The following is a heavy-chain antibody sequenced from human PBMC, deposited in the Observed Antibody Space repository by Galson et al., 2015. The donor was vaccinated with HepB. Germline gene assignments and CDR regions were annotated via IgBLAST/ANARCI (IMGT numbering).Heavy chain of an antibody. Sequence: PALVKPTQTLTLTCTFSGFSLSTSGVGVGWIRQPLGKALEWLALIYWNDDKRYSPSLKSRLTITKDTPKNQVVLTMTNMDPVDTATYYCAHSHRYVFGVVNYGMDVWGQGTTVTVSS. CDR2: IYWNDDK. CDR1: GFSLSTSGVG. V-gene: IGHV2-5*01. D-gene: IGHD3-3*01. J-gene: IGHJ6*02. CDR3: AHSHRYVFGVVNYGMDV.